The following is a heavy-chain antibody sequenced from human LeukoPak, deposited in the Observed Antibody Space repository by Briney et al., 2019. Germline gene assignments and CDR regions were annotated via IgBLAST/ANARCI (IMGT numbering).Heavy chain of an antibody. J-gene: IGHJ5*02. CDR1: GYTFTGYY. V-gene: IGHV1-2*02. CDR2: IDPNSGST. Sequence: ASVKVSCKTSGYTFTGYYIHWVRQAPGQGLEWMGWIDPNSGSTNYAQKFQGRVTMTRDTSISTAYMELSRLTSADTAVYRCATPSSSSWYGFDPWGQGTLVTVS. D-gene: IGHD6-13*01. CDR3: ATPSSSSWYGFDP.